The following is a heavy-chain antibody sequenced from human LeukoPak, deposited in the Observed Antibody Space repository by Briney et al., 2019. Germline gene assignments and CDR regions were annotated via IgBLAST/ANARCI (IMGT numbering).Heavy chain of an antibody. D-gene: IGHD1-26*01. Sequence: GGSLRLSCAASGFTFSSYWMSWVRQAPGKGLEWVANIKQEGSEKYYVDSVKGRFTISRDNAKNSLYLQMNSLKAEDTAVYYCARVDSSGSYPAHFDYWGQGTLVTVSS. J-gene: IGHJ4*02. CDR2: IKQEGSEK. CDR3: ARVDSSGSYPAHFDY. V-gene: IGHV3-7*01. CDR1: GFTFSSYW.